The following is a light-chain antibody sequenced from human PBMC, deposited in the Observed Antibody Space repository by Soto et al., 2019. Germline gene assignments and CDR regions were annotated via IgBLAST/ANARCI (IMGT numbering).Light chain of an antibody. Sequence: ETVLTQPPGTLSLSPGERATLSCRASQSFNSIYLAWYQQKPGQAPRLLIYDASNRATGISARFSGSGSGSEFTLTISGLQSEDFAVYYCQQYNDRPPITFGQGTLLEVK. CDR2: DAS. J-gene: IGKJ5*01. V-gene: IGKV3D-15*01. CDR3: QQYNDRPPIT. CDR1: QSFNSIY.